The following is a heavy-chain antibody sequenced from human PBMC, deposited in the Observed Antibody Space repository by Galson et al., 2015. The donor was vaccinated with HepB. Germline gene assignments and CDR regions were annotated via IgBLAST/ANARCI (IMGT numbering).Heavy chain of an antibody. CDR3: ARSYNYDSSGHYPFDY. D-gene: IGHD3-22*01. CDR1: GFTVSGNC. CDR2: IYRGGTT. V-gene: IGHV3-53*01. Sequence: SLRLSCAASGFTVSGNCMSWVRQAPGKGLEWVSIIYRGGTTDYADSVKGRFTISRDNSQNTVYLQMNSLRAEDTAVYYCARSYNYDSSGHYPFDYWGQGTPVIVSS. J-gene: IGHJ4*02.